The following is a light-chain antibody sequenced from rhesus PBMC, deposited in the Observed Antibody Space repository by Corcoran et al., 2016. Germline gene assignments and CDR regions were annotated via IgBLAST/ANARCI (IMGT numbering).Light chain of an antibody. V-gene: IGKV1-28*02. Sequence: DIQMTQSPSSLSASVGDTVTITCRASQGFSSYLNWFQQKPGKAPKLLIYATSSLDSGAPSRFSGRGSVTECTLTISSLQPEDFAAYYCLQYNRYPYSFGQGTKVEIK. CDR1: QGFSSY. CDR2: ATS. J-gene: IGKJ2*01. CDR3: LQYNRYPYS.